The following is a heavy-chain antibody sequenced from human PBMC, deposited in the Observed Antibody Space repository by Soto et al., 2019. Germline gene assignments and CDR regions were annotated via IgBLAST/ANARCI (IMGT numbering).Heavy chain of an antibody. J-gene: IGHJ6*02. D-gene: IGHD3-22*01. CDR1: GFTVSSYA. CDR2: ISGSGGST. CDR3: AKEHDSSGYRSYYGMDV. Sequence: GCSLRRAFAASGFTVSSYAMSWVRQAPAKGLEWVSAISGSGGSTYYADSVKVRFTISRDNSKNTLYLQMNSLRAEDTAVYYCAKEHDSSGYRSYYGMDVWGQGTTVTVYS. V-gene: IGHV3-23*01.